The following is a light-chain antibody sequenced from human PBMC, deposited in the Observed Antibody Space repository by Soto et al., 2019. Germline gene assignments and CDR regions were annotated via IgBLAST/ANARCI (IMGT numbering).Light chain of an antibody. CDR3: QQYYSFPWT. CDR2: AAS. J-gene: IGKJ1*01. V-gene: IGKV1-8*01. CDR1: QVISSY. Sequence: AIRMTDCPSSLSASTGYRVTSTCRASQVISSYLAWYQQKPGKAPKLLIYAASTLQSGVPSRFSGSGSGTDFTLTISCLQSEDFATYYCQQYYSFPWTFGQGTKVDIK.